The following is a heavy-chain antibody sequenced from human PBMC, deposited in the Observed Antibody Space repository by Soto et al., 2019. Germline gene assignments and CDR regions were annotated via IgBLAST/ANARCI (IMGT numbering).Heavy chain of an antibody. V-gene: IGHV3-21*01. J-gene: IGHJ6*02. CDR2: ISSSSSFI. D-gene: IGHD1-1*01. CDR1: GFTFSNYN. CDR3: ARGAGTDTDRRGNCLDV. Sequence: EVQLVESGGGLVKPGGSLRLSCAASGFTFSNYNMNWVRQAPGKELEWVSSISSSSSFIYYADSVKGRFTISRDNAKNSLYLQMNSQRVDDTAVYFCARGAGTDTDRRGNCLDVWGQGTTVTVSS.